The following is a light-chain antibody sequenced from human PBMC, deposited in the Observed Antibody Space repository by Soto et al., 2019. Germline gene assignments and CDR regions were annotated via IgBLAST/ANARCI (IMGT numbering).Light chain of an antibody. CDR3: YSYAGGDTYYV. CDR1: NSDVGNYNL. CDR2: EVN. V-gene: IGLV2-23*02. J-gene: IGLJ1*01. Sequence: QSALTQPASVSGSPGQSITISCTGTNSDVGNYNLVSWYQQHPGKAPKLIIYEVNKRPSGVSSRFSVSKSGNTASLTIFGLQAEDEADYYCYSYAGGDTYYVFGTGTKLTVL.